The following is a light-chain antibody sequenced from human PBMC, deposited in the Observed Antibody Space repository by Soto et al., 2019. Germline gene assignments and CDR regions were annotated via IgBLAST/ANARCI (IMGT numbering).Light chain of an antibody. V-gene: IGKV1-39*01. CDR2: AAS. Sequence: SQLTPTPTSLSASVWDRVTVPFRASQSISSYLNWYQQKPGKAPKLLIYAASSLQSGVPSRFSGSGSGTDFTLTISSLQPEDFAVYYCQQDYNLPFTFGQGTRLEIK. CDR3: QQDYNLPFT. CDR1: QSISSY. J-gene: IGKJ5*01.